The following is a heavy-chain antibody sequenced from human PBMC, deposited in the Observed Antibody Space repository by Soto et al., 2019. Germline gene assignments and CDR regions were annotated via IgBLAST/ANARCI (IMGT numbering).Heavy chain of an antibody. J-gene: IGHJ4*02. V-gene: IGHV1-69*12. CDR1: GGTFSSYA. D-gene: IGHD6-19*01. Sequence: QVQLVQSGAEVKKPGSSVKVSCKASGGTFSSYAISWVRQAPGQGLEWMGGTIPIFGTANYAQKFQGRVTITADESTSTAYMELSSLRSEGTAVYYCATLAVAGTETDYWGQGTLVTVSS. CDR2: TIPIFGTA. CDR3: ATLAVAGTETDY.